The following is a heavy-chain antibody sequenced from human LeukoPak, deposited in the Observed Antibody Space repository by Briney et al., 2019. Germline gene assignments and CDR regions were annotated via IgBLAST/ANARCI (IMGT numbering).Heavy chain of an antibody. CDR3: ARGGEGWYCSGGSCYFGWFDP. CDR2: IIPIFGTA. J-gene: IGHJ5*02. CDR1: GGTFSSYA. D-gene: IGHD2-15*01. Sequence: ASVKVSCTASGGTFSSYAMSWVRQAPGQGLEWVGGIIPIFGTANYAQTFQGRVTITADKSTSTAYMELSSLRSEDTAVYYCARGGEGWYCSGGSCYFGWFDPWGQGTLVTVSA. V-gene: IGHV1-69*06.